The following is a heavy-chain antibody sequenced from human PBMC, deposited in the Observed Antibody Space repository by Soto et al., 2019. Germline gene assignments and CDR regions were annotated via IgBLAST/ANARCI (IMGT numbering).Heavy chain of an antibody. J-gene: IGHJ4*02. D-gene: IGHD6-25*01. CDR1: GYTFTTYD. CDR3: ARRKERSGPHYFDY. Sequence: ASVKVSCKASGYTFTTYDISWVRQASGQGLEWMGWMNPYSGNTGFAQKFQGRVTVTRNTSISTVCMELSGLRPDDTAVYYCARRKERSGPHYFDYWGQGSLVTVSS. CDR2: MNPYSGNT. V-gene: IGHV1-8*01.